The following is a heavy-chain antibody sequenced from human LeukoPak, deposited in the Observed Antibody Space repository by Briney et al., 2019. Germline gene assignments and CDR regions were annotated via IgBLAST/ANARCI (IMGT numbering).Heavy chain of an antibody. J-gene: IGHJ3*01. CDR1: GFTFSSYS. CDR2: ISSSSSYI. D-gene: IGHD4-17*01. Sequence: GGSLRLSCAASGFTFSSYSMNWVRQAPGKGLEWVSSISSSSSYIYYADSVKGRFTISRDNAKNSLYLQMNSLRAEDTAVYYCARERLGHYSVFDVWGQGTMVTVSS. CDR3: ARERLGHYSVFDV. V-gene: IGHV3-21*01.